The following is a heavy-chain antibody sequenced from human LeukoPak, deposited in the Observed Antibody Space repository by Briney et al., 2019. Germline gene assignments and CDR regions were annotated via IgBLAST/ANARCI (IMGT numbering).Heavy chain of an antibody. CDR1: GGSISRRGSF. V-gene: IGHV4-39*01. D-gene: IGHD2-15*01. J-gene: IGHJ5*02. Sequence: SSETLSLTCSVSGGSISRRGSFWGWLRQTPGTRLEWIASISYNGGTYYNPSFKTRVTISADMSADQFSLRLYSVTAADTAVYYCARPVVESGEISGWFDPWGQGTLVIVSS. CDR3: ARPVVESGEISGWFDP. CDR2: ISYNGGT.